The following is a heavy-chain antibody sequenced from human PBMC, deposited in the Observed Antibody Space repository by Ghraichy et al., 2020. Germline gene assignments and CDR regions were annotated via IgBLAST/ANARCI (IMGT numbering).Heavy chain of an antibody. J-gene: IGHJ4*02. V-gene: IGHV4-59*01. D-gene: IGHD1-26*01. CDR1: GGSISTSH. CDR2: IDYSGNT. CDR3: ARVRGTSSGSLDFDC. Sequence: SETLSLTCTVSGGSISTSHWSWIRQPPGKGLEWIGYIDYSGNTIYNPSLKSRVSISIDTSKSQVSLKLSSVTAAETALYYCARVRGTSSGSLDFDCWGQGTLVTVSS.